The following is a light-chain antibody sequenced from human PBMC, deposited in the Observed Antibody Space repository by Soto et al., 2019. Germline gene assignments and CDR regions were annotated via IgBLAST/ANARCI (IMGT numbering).Light chain of an antibody. CDR2: AAS. J-gene: IGKJ2*01. Sequence: DIQMTQSPSSLSASVGDRVTITCRASQSISSYLNWYQQKPGKAPELLIYAASTLQGGVPSTFSGSGSGTDFTLAITSLQPEDSATYYCQQSYSFPPTFGQGTKLVI. CDR1: QSISSY. V-gene: IGKV1-39*01. CDR3: QQSYSFPPT.